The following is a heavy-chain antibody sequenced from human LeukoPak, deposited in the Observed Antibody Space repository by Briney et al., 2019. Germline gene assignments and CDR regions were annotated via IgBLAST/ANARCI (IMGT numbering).Heavy chain of an antibody. D-gene: IGHD3-3*01. CDR1: GYTFTSYD. Sequence: ASVKVSCKASGYTFTSYDINWVRQATGQGLEWMGWMNPNSGNTGYAQKFQGRVTMTRNTSISTAYMELSSLRSEDTAVYYCASAPGDFWSGYPDYFDYWGQGTLVTVSS. V-gene: IGHV1-8*01. CDR3: ASAPGDFWSGYPDYFDY. J-gene: IGHJ4*02. CDR2: MNPNSGNT.